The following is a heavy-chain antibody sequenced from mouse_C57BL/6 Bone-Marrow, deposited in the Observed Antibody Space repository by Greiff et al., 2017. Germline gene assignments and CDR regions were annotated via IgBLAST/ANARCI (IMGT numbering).Heavy chain of an antibody. CDR3: ACLYCGSSYGWYFDV. D-gene: IGHD1-1*01. J-gene: IGHJ1*03. Sequence: VQLQQSGAELVKPGASVKLSCTASGFNIKDYYMHWVKQRTEPGLEWIGRIDPEDGETKYAPKFQGKATIPADTSSNTAYLQLSSLTSEDTAVYYCACLYCGSSYGWYFDVCGTGTTVTVSS. CDR1: GFNIKDYY. CDR2: IDPEDGET. V-gene: IGHV14-2*01.